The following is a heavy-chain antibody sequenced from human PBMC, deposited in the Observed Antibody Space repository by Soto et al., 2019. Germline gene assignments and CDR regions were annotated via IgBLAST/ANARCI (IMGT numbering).Heavy chain of an antibody. CDR2: IYYSGST. CDR1: VGSISSGDYY. V-gene: IGHV4-30-4*01. CDR3: AGAPMYYYDSSGYYSY. D-gene: IGHD3-22*01. J-gene: IGHJ4*02. Sequence: TLSLTCSVSVGSISSGDYYWSWIRQPPGKGLEWIGYIYYSGSTYYNPSLKSRVTISVDTSKNQFSLKLSSVTAADTAVYYCAGAPMYYYDSSGYYSYWGQGTLVTVSS.